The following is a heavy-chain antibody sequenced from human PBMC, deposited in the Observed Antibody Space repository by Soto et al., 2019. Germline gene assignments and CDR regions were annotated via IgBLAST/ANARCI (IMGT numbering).Heavy chain of an antibody. D-gene: IGHD2-21*01. CDR1: GGTFSSYA. J-gene: IGHJ6*02. CDR2: IIPIFGTA. CDR3: ARDGGVVNFVYYYGMDV. Sequence: QVQLVQSGAEVKKPGSSVKVSCKASGGTFSSYAISWVRQAPGQGLEWMGGIIPIFGTANYAQKFQGRVTITADESTSTAYMELSSLRSEDTAVYYCARDGGVVNFVYYYGMDVWGQGTTVTVSS. V-gene: IGHV1-69*01.